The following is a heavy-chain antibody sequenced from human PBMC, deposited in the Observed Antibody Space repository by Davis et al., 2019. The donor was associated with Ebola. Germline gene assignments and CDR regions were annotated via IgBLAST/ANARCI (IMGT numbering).Heavy chain of an antibody. CDR3: AKDTSNIWFDI. J-gene: IGHJ3*02. CDR1: GFTFSRHW. Sequence: PGGSLRLSCAASGFTFSRHWMHWVRQTPGKGLVWVSRINSDGTTTSYADSVKGRFTISRDNSKNTLYLQMNGLRVEDTAIYYCAKDTSNIWFDIWGQGTMVTVSS. D-gene: IGHD1-26*01. V-gene: IGHV3-74*01. CDR2: INSDGTTT.